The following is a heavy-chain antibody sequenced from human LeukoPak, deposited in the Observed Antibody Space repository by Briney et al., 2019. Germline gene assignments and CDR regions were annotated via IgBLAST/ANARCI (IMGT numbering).Heavy chain of an antibody. Sequence: PGGSLRLSCAASGFAFSSYAMGWVRQAPGKGLEWISGIGGSGVATYYADSVKGRFTISRDNSKNTLHLQMNSLRVDDTAVYYCTKGEVDDDYTPAFWGQGTLVTVSS. CDR1: GFAFSSYA. CDR2: IGGSGVAT. D-gene: IGHD4-17*01. V-gene: IGHV3-23*01. J-gene: IGHJ4*02. CDR3: TKGEVDDDYTPAF.